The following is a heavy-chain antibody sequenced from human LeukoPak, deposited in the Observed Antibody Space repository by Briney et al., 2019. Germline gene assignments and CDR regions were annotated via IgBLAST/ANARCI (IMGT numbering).Heavy chain of an antibody. CDR1: GFTFDDFA. V-gene: IGHV3-20*04. Sequence: PGGSLRLSCAASGFTFDDFAMQWVRQAPGKGLEWVSGINWNGGSTGYADSVKGRFTISRDNAKNPLYLQMNSLRAEDTALYYCARDRGVDTAMVNWFDPWGQGTLVTVSS. CDR2: INWNGGST. CDR3: ARDRGVDTAMVNWFDP. D-gene: IGHD5-18*01. J-gene: IGHJ5*02.